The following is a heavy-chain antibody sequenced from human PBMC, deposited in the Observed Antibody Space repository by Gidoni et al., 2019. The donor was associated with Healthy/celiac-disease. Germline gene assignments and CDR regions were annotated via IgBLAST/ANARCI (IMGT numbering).Heavy chain of an antibody. J-gene: IGHJ4*02. CDR1: GFIFSSYW. CDR2: IKQDGSEK. Sequence: EVQLVESGGGLVQPGGSLRLSCAASGFIFSSYWMSWVRQAPGKGLEWVANIKQDGSEKYYVDSVKGRFTISRDNAKNSLYLQMNSLRAEDTAVYYCARADYGDYGCPYYFDYWGQGTLVTVSS. V-gene: IGHV3-7*03. D-gene: IGHD4-17*01. CDR3: ARADYGDYGCPYYFDY.